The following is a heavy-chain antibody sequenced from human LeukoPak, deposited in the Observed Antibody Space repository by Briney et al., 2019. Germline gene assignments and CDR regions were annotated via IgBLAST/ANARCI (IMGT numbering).Heavy chain of an antibody. J-gene: IGHJ4*02. CDR1: GFTFSSYE. D-gene: IGHD1-1*01. CDR3: ARDPRTVRI. CDR2: ISSSGSTI. Sequence: GGSLRLSCAASGFTFSSYEMNWVRQAPGKGLEWVSYISSSGSTIYYADSVKGRFTMSRDNAKNSLYLQMNSLRVEDTAVYYCARDPRTVRIWGQGTLVTVSS. V-gene: IGHV3-48*03.